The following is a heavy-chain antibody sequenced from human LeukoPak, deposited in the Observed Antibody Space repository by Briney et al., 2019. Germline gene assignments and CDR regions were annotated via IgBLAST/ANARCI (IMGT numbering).Heavy chain of an antibody. CDR2: ISGSGGST. Sequence: SGGSLRLSCAASGFTFSSDVMSWVRQAPGKGLEWVSAISGSGGSTYYADSVKGRFTISRDYSKNTLYLQMNSLRAEDTAVYYCAKLNDYAGYFDYWGQGTLVTVSS. J-gene: IGHJ4*02. CDR1: GFTFSSDV. D-gene: IGHD4-17*01. V-gene: IGHV3-23*01. CDR3: AKLNDYAGYFDY.